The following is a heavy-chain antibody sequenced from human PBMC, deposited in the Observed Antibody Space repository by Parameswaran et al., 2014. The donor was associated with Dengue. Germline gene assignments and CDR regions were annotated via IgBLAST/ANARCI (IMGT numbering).Heavy chain of an antibody. CDR2: ISSNGGST. D-gene: IGHD6-6*01. V-gene: IGHV3-64*01. J-gene: IGHJ6*02. CDR1: A. Sequence: AMPGVRQAPGKGLEYVSAISSNGGSTYYASSVKGRFTISRDNSKNTLYLQMGSLRAEDMAVYYCARPLIAARLLEPMDVWGQGTTVTVSS. CDR3: ARPLIAARLLEPMDV.